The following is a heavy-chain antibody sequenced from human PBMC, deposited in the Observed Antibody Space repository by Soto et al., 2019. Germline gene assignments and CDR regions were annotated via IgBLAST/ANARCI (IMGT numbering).Heavy chain of an antibody. Sequence: QVQLQESGPGLVKPSQTLSLTCTVSGGSISSGGYYWSWIRQHPGKGLEWIGYIYYSGSTYYNPSLKSRVTISVDTSKNPLSLKLSSVTAADTAVYYCARVRSAAGNYYYYYMDVWGKGTTVTVSS. CDR2: IYYSGST. CDR3: ARVRSAAGNYYYYYMDV. CDR1: GGSISSGGYY. J-gene: IGHJ6*03. D-gene: IGHD6-13*01. V-gene: IGHV4-31*03.